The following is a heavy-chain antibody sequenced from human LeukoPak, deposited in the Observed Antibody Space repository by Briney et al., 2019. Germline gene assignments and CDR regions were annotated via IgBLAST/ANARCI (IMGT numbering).Heavy chain of an antibody. V-gene: IGHV1-46*01. CDR1: GYTFIAYH. CDR2: INPSGGST. CDR3: ARAVLRFLEWSFDY. D-gene: IGHD3-3*01. J-gene: IGHJ4*02. Sequence: GASVKVSCKASGYTFIAYHMHWVRQAPGQGLEWMGIINPSGGSTSYAQKFQGRVTMTRDTSTSTVYMELSSLRSEDTAVYYCARAVLRFLEWSFDYWGQGTLVTVSS.